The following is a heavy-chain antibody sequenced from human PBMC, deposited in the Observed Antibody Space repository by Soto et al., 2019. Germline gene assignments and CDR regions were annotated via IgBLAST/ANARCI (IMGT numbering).Heavy chain of an antibody. CDR1: GYSFTSYW. CDR3: ARHQLNGDYYYGMDV. J-gene: IGHJ6*02. D-gene: IGHD4-17*01. CDR2: IDPSDSYT. V-gene: IGHV5-10-1*01. Sequence: GESLKISCKGSGYSFTSYWISWVRQMPGKGLEWMGRIDPSDSYTNYSPSFQGHVTISADKSISTAYLQWSSLKASDTAMYYCARHQLNGDYYYGMDVWGQGTTVTVSS.